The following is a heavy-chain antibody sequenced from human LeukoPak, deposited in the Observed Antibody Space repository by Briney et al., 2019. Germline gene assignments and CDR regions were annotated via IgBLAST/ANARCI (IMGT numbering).Heavy chain of an antibody. CDR2: VSTGGST. CDR1: GGSMTSYY. Sequence: SETLSLTCTVSGGSMTSYYWSWIRQTAAKGLEWIGRVSTGGSTNFNSSLKSRVTMSVDTSKNQFSLKLRSVTAADTAVYYCARDYCSSTSCRGWFDPWGQGTLVTVSS. V-gene: IGHV4-4*07. J-gene: IGHJ5*02. CDR3: ARDYCSSTSCRGWFDP. D-gene: IGHD2-2*01.